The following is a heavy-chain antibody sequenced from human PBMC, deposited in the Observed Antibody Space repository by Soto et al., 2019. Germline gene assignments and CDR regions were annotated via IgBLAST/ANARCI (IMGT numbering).Heavy chain of an antibody. CDR3: ARGVSAGVDY. Sequence: QVQLVQSGAEVREPGASVKVSCKASGYSFTSLDINWVRQTAGQGLEWMGWMQPSTGRTGYAQKFQGRVTMTRDTSINTAYMEQTTLTSDDTAFYYWARGVSAGVDYWGQGTLVTVSS. J-gene: IGHJ4*02. D-gene: IGHD3-10*01. V-gene: IGHV1-8*01. CDR1: GYSFTSLD. CDR2: MQPSTGRT.